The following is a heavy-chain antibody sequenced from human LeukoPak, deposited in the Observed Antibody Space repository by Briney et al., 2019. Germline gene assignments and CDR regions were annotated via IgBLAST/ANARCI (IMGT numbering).Heavy chain of an antibody. CDR1: GFTFSDYY. CDR2: ISSSGSDI. Sequence: GGSLRLSCTVSGFTFSDYYMSWIRQAPGKGLEWVSYISSSGSDINYADSVKGRFTISRDNTKNSLFLQMNSLRAEDTAVYYCAFPVRFPGFWGQGTLVAVSS. CDR3: AFPVRFPGF. V-gene: IGHV3-11*01. D-gene: IGHD2-2*01. J-gene: IGHJ4*02.